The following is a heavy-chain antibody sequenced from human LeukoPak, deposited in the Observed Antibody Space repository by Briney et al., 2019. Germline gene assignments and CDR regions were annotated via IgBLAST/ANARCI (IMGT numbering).Heavy chain of an antibody. CDR2: MSYDGSNK. V-gene: IGHV3-30*18. D-gene: IGHD6-13*01. J-gene: IGHJ4*02. CDR1: GFTFSSYS. Sequence: GSLRLSCAASGFTFSSYSMNWVRQAPGKGLEWVALMSYDGSNKYYADSVKGRFAVSRDNSKNTLYLQMNSLRAEDTAVYYCAKDLWVGSSSFFDYWGQGTLVTVSS. CDR3: AKDLWVGSSSFFDY.